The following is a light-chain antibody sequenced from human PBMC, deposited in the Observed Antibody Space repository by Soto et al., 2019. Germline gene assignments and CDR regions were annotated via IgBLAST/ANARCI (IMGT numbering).Light chain of an antibody. J-gene: IGKJ2*01. Sequence: DIQMTQSPSTLSASVGDRVTITCRASQSISNWLAWYQQKPGKAPKLLIYDASSLESGVPSRFSGSGSGTEFTLTISSLQPDDFATYYCQQYNSLMYTFGQGTKLEIK. CDR1: QSISNW. V-gene: IGKV1-5*01. CDR3: QQYNSLMYT. CDR2: DAS.